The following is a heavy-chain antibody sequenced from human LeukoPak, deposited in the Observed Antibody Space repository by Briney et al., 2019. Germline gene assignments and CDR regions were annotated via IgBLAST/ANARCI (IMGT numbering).Heavy chain of an antibody. D-gene: IGHD3-10*01. Sequence: ASVKVSCKASGYTFTGYYMHWVRQAPGQGLEWMGWMNPNSGNTGYAQKFQGRVTMTRNTSISTAYMELSSLRSEDTAVYYCARGLRGYYGSGTYYYGYWGQGTLVTVSS. J-gene: IGHJ4*02. CDR2: MNPNSGNT. CDR3: ARGLRGYYGSGTYYYGY. CDR1: GYTFTGYY. V-gene: IGHV1-8*02.